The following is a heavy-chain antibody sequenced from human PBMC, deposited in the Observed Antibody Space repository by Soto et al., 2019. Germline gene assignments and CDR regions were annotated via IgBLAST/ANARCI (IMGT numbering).Heavy chain of an antibody. CDR3: ARGKGHTGLNCFDP. CDR1: GYSISSGYY. J-gene: IGHJ5*02. V-gene: IGHV4-38-2*01. Sequence: QVQLQESGPGLVKPSETLSLTCAVSGYSISSGYYWGWIRQPPGKGLEWIGSIYHSGSINYNPSLKSRVSISVDTSKNHFSLKLSSVTAADTAVYYCARGKGHTGLNCFDPWGQGTLVTVSS. CDR2: IYHSGSI. D-gene: IGHD6-13*01.